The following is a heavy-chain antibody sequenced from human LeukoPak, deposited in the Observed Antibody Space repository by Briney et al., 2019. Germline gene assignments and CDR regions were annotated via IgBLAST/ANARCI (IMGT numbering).Heavy chain of an antibody. J-gene: IGHJ4*02. V-gene: IGHV3-23*01. D-gene: IGHD1-26*01. CDR3: AKDGQWELLLEFDY. CDR2: ISGSGGST. Sequence: PGGSLRLSCAASGFTFSSYAMSWVRQAPGKGLEWVSAISGSGGSTYYADSVKGRFTISRDSSKNTLYLQMNSLRAEDTAVYYCAKDGQWELLLEFDYWGQGTLVTVSS. CDR1: GFTFSSYA.